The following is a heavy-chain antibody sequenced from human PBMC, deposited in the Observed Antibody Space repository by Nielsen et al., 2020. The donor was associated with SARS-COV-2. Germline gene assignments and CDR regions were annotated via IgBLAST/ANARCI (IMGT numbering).Heavy chain of an antibody. CDR2: ISYDGSNK. Sequence: GGSLRLSCAASGFTFSSYGMHWVRQAPGKGLEWVAVISYDGSNKYYADSVKGRFTISRDNSKNTLYLQMNSLRAEDTAVYYCAKSYAYYYGSGNRDDAFDIWGQGTMVTVSS. CDR1: GFTFSSYG. J-gene: IGHJ3*02. CDR3: AKSYAYYYGSGNRDDAFDI. V-gene: IGHV3-30*18. D-gene: IGHD3-10*01.